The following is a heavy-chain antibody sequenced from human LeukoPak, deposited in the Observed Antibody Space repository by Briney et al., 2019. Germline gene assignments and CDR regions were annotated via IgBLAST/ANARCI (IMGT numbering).Heavy chain of an antibody. D-gene: IGHD5-18*01. V-gene: IGHV3-23*01. J-gene: IGHJ6*02. CDR1: GLTFSSYA. CDR3: AKGIQKWPEDYYYYGMDV. CDR2: ISGRGGSA. Sequence: GGSLRLSCEASGLTFSSYAMSWVRQAPGKGLEWVSGISGRGGSAYYADSVKGRFTISRDNSKNTLYLQMNSLRAEDTAVYFCAKGIQKWPEDYYYYGMDVWGPGTTVTVSS.